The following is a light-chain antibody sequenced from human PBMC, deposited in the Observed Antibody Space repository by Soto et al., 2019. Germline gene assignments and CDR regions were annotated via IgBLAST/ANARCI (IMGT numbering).Light chain of an antibody. CDR2: AAS. CDR1: QGISSY. V-gene: IGKV1-9*01. CDR3: QQRSNWQGAT. Sequence: DIQLTQSPSFLSASVGDRVTITCRASQGISSYLAWYQQKPGKAPKLLIYAASTLQSGVPSRFSGSGSGTEFTLTISSLQPEDFAVYYCQQRSNWQGATFGGGTKVEIK. J-gene: IGKJ4*01.